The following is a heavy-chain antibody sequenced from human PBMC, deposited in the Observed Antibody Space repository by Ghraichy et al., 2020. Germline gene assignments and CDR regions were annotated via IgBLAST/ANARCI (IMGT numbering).Heavy chain of an antibody. CDR2: ILHGGGT. CDR3: RVWGMDGAFGV. J-gene: IGHJ3*01. CDR1: GGSFSGYH. D-gene: IGHD2-8*01. V-gene: IGHV4-34*12. Sequence: SETLSLTCAVYGGSFSGYHWSWVRQSPGKGLEWIGEILHGGGTKYSPSLQSRVTMSVDTSKTHFSLTLNSVTAADTALYYCRVWGMDGAFGVWGQGTMVTVSS.